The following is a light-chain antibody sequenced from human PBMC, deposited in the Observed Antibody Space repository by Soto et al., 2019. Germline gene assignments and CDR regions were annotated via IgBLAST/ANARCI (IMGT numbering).Light chain of an antibody. CDR2: DVS. CDR3: SPYTSSSTEV. Sequence: QSALTQPASVSGSPGQPITISCTGTSSDVGGYNYVSWYQQHPGKAPKLMIYDVSNRPSGVSNRFSGSKSGNTASLTISGLQAEDEADYYCSPYTSSSTEVFGTGTKVTXL. CDR1: SSDVGGYNY. J-gene: IGLJ1*01. V-gene: IGLV2-14*01.